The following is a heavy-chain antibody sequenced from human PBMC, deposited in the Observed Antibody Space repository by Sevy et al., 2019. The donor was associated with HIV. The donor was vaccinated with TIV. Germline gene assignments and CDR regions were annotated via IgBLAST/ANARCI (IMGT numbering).Heavy chain of an antibody. V-gene: IGHV3-23*01. J-gene: IGHJ3*02. D-gene: IGHD1-26*01. CDR1: GFTFSSYA. Sequence: GGSLRLSCAASGFTFSSYAMSWVRQAPGKGLEWVSAISGSGGRTYYADSVKGRFTTSRDKSKNTLYLQMNSLRAEDTAVYYCAKTSRVVGATSAFDIWGQGTMVTVSS. CDR3: AKTSRVVGATSAFDI. CDR2: ISGSGGRT.